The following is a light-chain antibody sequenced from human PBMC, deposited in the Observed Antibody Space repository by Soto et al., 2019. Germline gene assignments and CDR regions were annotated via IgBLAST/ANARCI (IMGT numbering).Light chain of an antibody. J-gene: IGLJ1*01. V-gene: IGLV2-14*03. Sequence: QTVVTQPASVSGSPGQSITISCTGTSSDVGGDNYVSWYQQLSGTAPKLMIHDVSNRPSGVSNRFSGSKSGNTASLTISGLQAEDESDYYCSSNTLSRAYVFGIGTKLTVL. CDR2: DVS. CDR3: SSNTLSRAYV. CDR1: SSDVGGDNY.